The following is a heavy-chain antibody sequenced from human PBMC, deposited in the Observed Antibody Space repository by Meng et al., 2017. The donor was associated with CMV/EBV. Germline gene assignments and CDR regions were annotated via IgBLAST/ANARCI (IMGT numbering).Heavy chain of an antibody. CDR3: ARDGRGIWDCSSTSCYNPYYYYGMDV. Sequence: ASVKVFCKASGYTFTGYYMHWVRQAPGQGLEWMGWINPNSGGTNYAQKLQGRVTMTTDTSTSTAYMELRSLRSDDTAVYYCARDGRGIWDCSSTSCYNPYYYYGMDVWGQGTTVTVSS. CDR1: GYTFTGYY. CDR2: INPNSGGT. J-gene: IGHJ6*02. V-gene: IGHV1-2*02. D-gene: IGHD2-2*02.